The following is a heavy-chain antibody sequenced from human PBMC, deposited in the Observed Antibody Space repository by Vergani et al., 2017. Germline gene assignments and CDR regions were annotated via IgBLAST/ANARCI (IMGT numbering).Heavy chain of an antibody. V-gene: IGHV1-69*04. CDR3: ARDTGRWSGYRNWFDP. Sequence: QVQLVQSGAEVKKPGSSVKVSCKASGGTFSSYAISWVRQAPGQGLEWMGRIIPILGIANYAQKFQGRVTITADKSTSTAYMELSSLRSEDTAVYYCARDTGRWSGYRNWFDPWGQGTLVTVSS. CDR1: GGTFSSYA. J-gene: IGHJ5*02. D-gene: IGHD3-3*01. CDR2: IIPILGIA.